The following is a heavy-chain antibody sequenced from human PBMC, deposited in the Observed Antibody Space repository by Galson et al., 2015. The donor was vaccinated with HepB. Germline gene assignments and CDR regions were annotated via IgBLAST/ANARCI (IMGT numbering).Heavy chain of an antibody. J-gene: IGHJ5*02. CDR1: GFTFSSYA. D-gene: IGHD3-10*01. CDR3: AKDGEITMVRGVGNWFDP. CDR2: ISGSGGST. Sequence: SLRLSCAASGFTFSSYAMSWVRQAPGKGLEWVSAISGSGGSTYYADSVKGRFTISRDNSKNTLYLQMNSLRAEDTAVYYCAKDGEITMVRGVGNWFDPWGQGTLVTVSS. V-gene: IGHV3-23*01.